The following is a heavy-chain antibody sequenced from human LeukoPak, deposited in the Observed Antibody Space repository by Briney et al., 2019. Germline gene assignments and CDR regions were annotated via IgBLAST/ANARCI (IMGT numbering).Heavy chain of an antibody. CDR2: INPNSGGT. J-gene: IGHJ1*01. Sequence: VASVKVSCKASGYTFTGYYMHWVRQAPGQGLEWMGWINPNSGGTNYAQKFQGWVTMTRDTSISTAYMELSRLRSDDTAVYYCARDRKDGGPARYFQHWGQGTLVTVSS. V-gene: IGHV1-2*04. CDR3: ARDRKDGGPARYFQH. CDR1: GYTFTGYY. D-gene: IGHD3-16*01.